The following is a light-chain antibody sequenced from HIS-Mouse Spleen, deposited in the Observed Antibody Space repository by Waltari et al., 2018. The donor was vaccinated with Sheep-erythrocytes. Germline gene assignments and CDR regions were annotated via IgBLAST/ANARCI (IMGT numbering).Light chain of an antibody. CDR3: CSYAGSYNHV. CDR2: DVS. Sequence: QSALTQPRSVSGSPGQSVTLSCTGTRRDVGGYNYFSWYHKHPGKAPKLMIYDVSKRPSGVPDRFSGSKSGNTASLTISGLQAEDETDYYCCSYAGSYNHVFATGTKVTVL. V-gene: IGLV2-11*01. J-gene: IGLJ1*01. CDR1: RRDVGGYNY.